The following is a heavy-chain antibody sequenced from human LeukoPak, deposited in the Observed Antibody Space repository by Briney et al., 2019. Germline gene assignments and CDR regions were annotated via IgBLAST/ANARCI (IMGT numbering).Heavy chain of an antibody. CDR1: GFTFSSYA. V-gene: IGHV3-9*03. Sequence: GGSLRLSCAASGFTFSSYAMHWVRQAPGKGLEWVSGISWNSGSIGYADSVKGRFTISRDNAKNSLYLQMNSLRAEDMALYYCAKSTGYYLVGAFDIWGQGTMVTVSS. CDR3: AKSTGYYLVGAFDI. J-gene: IGHJ3*02. D-gene: IGHD3-9*01. CDR2: ISWNSGSI.